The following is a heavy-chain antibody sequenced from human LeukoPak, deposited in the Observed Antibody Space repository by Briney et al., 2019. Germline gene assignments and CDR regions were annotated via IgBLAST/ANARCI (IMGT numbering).Heavy chain of an antibody. J-gene: IGHJ6*03. V-gene: IGHV3-23*01. Sequence: PGGSLRLSCAASGFTFSSHSMTWVRQAPGKGLEWVSSITTSGGNTYYAESVKGRFTISEDNSKNSLYLQMNSLRAEDTALYYCAKDGIAAAYYYYMDVWGKGTTVTVSS. CDR1: GFTFSSHS. D-gene: IGHD6-13*01. CDR2: ITTSGGNT. CDR3: AKDGIAAAYYYYMDV.